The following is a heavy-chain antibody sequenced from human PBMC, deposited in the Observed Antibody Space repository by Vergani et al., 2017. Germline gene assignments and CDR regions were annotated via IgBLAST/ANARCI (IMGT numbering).Heavy chain of an antibody. Sequence: EVQLLESGGGLVQPGGSLRLSCAASGFTFSSYAMSWVRQAPGKGLEWVSAISGSGGSTYYADSVKGRFTISRDNSKNTLYLQMNSLRAEDTAVYYCAKDRVVFGVVKGDWYFDLWGRGTLVTVS. V-gene: IGHV3-23*01. CDR2: ISGSGGST. CDR1: GFTFSSYA. D-gene: IGHD3-3*01. J-gene: IGHJ2*01. CDR3: AKDRVVFGVVKGDWYFDL.